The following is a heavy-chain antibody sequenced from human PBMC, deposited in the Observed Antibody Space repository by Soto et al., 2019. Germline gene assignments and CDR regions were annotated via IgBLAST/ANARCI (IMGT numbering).Heavy chain of an antibody. D-gene: IGHD3-9*01. J-gene: IGHJ4*02. CDR3: ARVNDILTGYYKGYDY. V-gene: IGHV1-18*01. CDR1: GYTFTSYG. CDR2: ISAYNGNT. Sequence: QVQLVQSGAEVKKPGASVKVSCKASGYTFTSYGISWVRQAPGQGLEWMGWISAYNGNTNYAQKLQGRVTMTTDTXTXXAYMELRSLRSDDTAVYYCARVNDILTGYYKGYDYWGQGTLVTVSS.